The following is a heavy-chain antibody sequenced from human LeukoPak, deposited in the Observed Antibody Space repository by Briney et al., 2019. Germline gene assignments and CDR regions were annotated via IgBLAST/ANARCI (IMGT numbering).Heavy chain of an antibody. D-gene: IGHD3-22*01. V-gene: IGHV3-30*04. CDR3: ARDPYYYDTTVDY. CDR1: GFTLSANA. CDR2: ISYDGTNK. Sequence: GGSLRLSCLTSGFTLSANAMSWVRQAPGKGLEWVAVISYDGTNKYYADSVKGRFTISRDNSKNTLYLQMNSLRAEDTAVYYCARDPYYYDTTVDYWGQGTLVTVSS. J-gene: IGHJ4*02.